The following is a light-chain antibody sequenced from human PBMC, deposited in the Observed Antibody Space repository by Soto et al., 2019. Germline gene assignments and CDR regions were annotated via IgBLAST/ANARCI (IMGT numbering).Light chain of an antibody. CDR2: GNS. J-gene: IGLJ2*01. Sequence: QSVLTQPPSVSGAPGQRGTISCTGSSSNIGAGYDVHWYQQLPGTAPKLLIYGNSNRPSGVPDRFSGSKSGTSASLAITGLQAEDAADYYCQSYDSNLSVVFGGGTQLTVL. CDR3: QSYDSNLSVV. CDR1: SSNIGAGYD. V-gene: IGLV1-40*01.